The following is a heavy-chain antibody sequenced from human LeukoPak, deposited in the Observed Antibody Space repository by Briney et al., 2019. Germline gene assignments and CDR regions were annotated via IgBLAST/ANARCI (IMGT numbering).Heavy chain of an antibody. CDR3: ARDGDYGSGIDAFDI. Sequence: SETLSLTCAVYGGSFSGYYWSWIRQPPGKGLEWIGEINHSGSTNYNPSLKSRVTISVDTSKNQFSLKLSSVTAADTAVYYCARDGDYGSGIDAFDIWGQGTMVTVSS. CDR1: GGSFSGYY. CDR2: INHSGST. D-gene: IGHD3-10*01. V-gene: IGHV4-34*01. J-gene: IGHJ3*02.